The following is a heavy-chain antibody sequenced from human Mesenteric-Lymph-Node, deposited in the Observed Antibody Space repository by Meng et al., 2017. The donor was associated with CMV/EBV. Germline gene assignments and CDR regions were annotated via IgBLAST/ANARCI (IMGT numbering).Heavy chain of an antibody. V-gene: IGHV4-4*02. CDR1: GVSLSSNIW. Sequence: SETLSLTCVVSGVSLSSNIWWSWVRQSPGKGLDWIGEVHPSGITNFHSSLKSRVTISVDTSKNQFSLKLSSVTAADTAVYYCARVMRDVVVVPAAYSRGRYYFDYWGQGTLVTVSS. CDR3: ARVMRDVVVVPAAYSRGRYYFDY. CDR2: VHPSGIT. J-gene: IGHJ4*02. D-gene: IGHD2-2*01.